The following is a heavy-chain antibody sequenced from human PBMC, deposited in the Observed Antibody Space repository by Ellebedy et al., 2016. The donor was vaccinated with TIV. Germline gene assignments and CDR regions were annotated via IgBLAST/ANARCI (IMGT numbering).Heavy chain of an antibody. V-gene: IGHV3-21*01. Sequence: GESLKISXAASGFTFSSYSMNWVRQAPGKGLEWVSSISSSSSYIYYADSVKGRFTISRDNAKNSLYLQMNSLRAEDTAVYYCARDRGDSSGWPYWGQGTLVTVSS. CDR1: GFTFSSYS. D-gene: IGHD6-19*01. J-gene: IGHJ4*02. CDR3: ARDRGDSSGWPY. CDR2: ISSSSSYI.